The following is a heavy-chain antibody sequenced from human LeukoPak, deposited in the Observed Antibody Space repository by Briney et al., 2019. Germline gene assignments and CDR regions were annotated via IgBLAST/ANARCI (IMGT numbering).Heavy chain of an antibody. V-gene: IGHV4-34*01. Sequence: SETLSLTCAVYGGSFSGYYWSWIRQPPGKGLEWIGEINHSGSTNYNPSLKSRVTISVDTSKNQFSPKLSSVTAADTAVYYCRDSGYHFDYWGQGTLVTVSS. CDR2: INHSGST. D-gene: IGHD3-22*01. CDR1: GGSFSGYY. J-gene: IGHJ4*02. CDR3: RDSGYHFDY.